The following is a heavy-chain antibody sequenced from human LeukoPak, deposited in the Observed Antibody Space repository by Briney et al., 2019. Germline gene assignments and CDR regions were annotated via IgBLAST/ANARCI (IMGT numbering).Heavy chain of an antibody. J-gene: IGHJ3*02. CDR2: ISISSSYI. CDR3: ARHGGYCTGGGCSGDAFNI. D-gene: IGHD2-15*01. V-gene: IGHV3-21*01. CDR1: GFIFSGYT. Sequence: PGGSLRLSCAASGFIFSGYTMNWVRQAPGKGLEWLSSISISSSYIYYADSVKGRFSISRDNAKKSLYLQMNSLRAEDTAVYYCARHGGYCTGGGCSGDAFNIWGQGTLVTVSS.